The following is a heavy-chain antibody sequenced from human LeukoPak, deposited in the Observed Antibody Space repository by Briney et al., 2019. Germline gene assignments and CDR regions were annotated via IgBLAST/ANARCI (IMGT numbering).Heavy chain of an antibody. V-gene: IGHV4-4*02. Sequence: SETLSLTCAVSGDSISSRNWWSWVRQPPGKGLDWVGEISHGGSTKYNPSLKNRVTISKDNFKNEFSLRLNSVTAADTAVYFCTRSGGWWSLDYWGQGALVTVSS. CDR2: ISHGGST. J-gene: IGHJ4*02. CDR1: GDSISSRNW. D-gene: IGHD2-8*02. CDR3: TRSGGWWSLDY.